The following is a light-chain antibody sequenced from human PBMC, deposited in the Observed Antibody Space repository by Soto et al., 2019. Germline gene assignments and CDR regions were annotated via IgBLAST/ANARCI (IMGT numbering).Light chain of an antibody. J-gene: IGLJ2*01. CDR2: DVI. Sequence: QSALTQPPSASGSPGQSVTISCTGTSSDVGSYNFVSWYQHHPGKAPKLILYDVIKRPSGVPDRFSGSKSGNTASLTVSGHQAEDEADYYCSSYGGSNSFILFGGGTKLTVL. CDR1: SSDVGSYNF. V-gene: IGLV2-8*01. CDR3: SSYGGSNSFIL.